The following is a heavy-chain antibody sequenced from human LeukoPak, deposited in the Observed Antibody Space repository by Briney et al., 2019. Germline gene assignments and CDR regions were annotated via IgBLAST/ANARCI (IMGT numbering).Heavy chain of an antibody. CDR2: ISYDGSNK. CDR3: AKDYGQVHYYDSSGYYDY. Sequence: QTGGSLRLSCAASGFTFSSYGMHWVRQAPGKGLEWVAVISYDGSNKYYADSVKGRFTISRDNSKNTLYLQMNSLRAEDTAVYYCAKDYGQVHYYDSSGYYDYWGQGTLATVSS. D-gene: IGHD3-22*01. V-gene: IGHV3-30*18. J-gene: IGHJ4*02. CDR1: GFTFSSYG.